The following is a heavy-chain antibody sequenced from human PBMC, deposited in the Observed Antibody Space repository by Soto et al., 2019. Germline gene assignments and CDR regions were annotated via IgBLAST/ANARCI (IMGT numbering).Heavy chain of an antibody. CDR2: IDSDGSTT. V-gene: IGHV3-74*01. D-gene: IGHD4-4*01. J-gene: IGHJ6*02. CDR3: ARPGHSNDGPGVDV. CDR1: GFTFSVYW. Sequence: EVQLVESGGGLVQPGGSLRLSCAASGFTFSVYWMHWVRQAPGKGLVWVSRIDSDGSTTSYADAVKGPFTISRDNAKSTLYLQMNGPRAEDKAVYYSARPGHSNDGPGVDVWGQGTTVTGSS.